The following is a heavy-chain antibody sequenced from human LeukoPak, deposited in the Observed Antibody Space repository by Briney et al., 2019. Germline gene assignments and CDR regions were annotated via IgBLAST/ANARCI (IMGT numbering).Heavy chain of an antibody. Sequence: SETLSLTCTVSGGSISGYYWSWIRQSPGKGLEWIGYIYYSGSTYYNPSLKSRVTISVDTSKNQFSLKLSSVTAADTAVYYCASSYYDFWSGWLHAFDIWGQGTMVTVSS. CDR2: IYYSGST. CDR3: ASSYYDFWSGWLHAFDI. V-gene: IGHV4-59*08. CDR1: GGSISGYY. D-gene: IGHD3-3*01. J-gene: IGHJ3*02.